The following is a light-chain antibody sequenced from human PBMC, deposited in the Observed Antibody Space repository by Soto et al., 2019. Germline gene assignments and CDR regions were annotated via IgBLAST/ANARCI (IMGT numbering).Light chain of an antibody. CDR3: QHYVERSPIT. Sequence: IQMTQSPSSLSASVGDRVTITCRASQRISSWLAWYQQKPGRAPKLLIYDASSLQSGVPSRFSGSGSGTDFTLTISRLEPEDFALYYCQHYVERSPITFGQGTRLEI. J-gene: IGKJ5*01. CDR2: DAS. V-gene: IGKV1-5*01. CDR1: QRISSW.